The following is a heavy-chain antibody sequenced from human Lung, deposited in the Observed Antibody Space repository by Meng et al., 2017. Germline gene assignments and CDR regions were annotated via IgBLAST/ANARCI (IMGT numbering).Heavy chain of an antibody. CDR3: ARERHSTIIRGVIDV. CDR1: GGSISGAY. V-gene: IGHV4-34*01. D-gene: IGHD3-10*01. J-gene: IGHJ4*02. Sequence: VEARQWGEGLLRPSEKLSVTCAVHGGSISGAYWSWIRQSTAKGLEWIGKINHGGSTTYNPYLESRGTISVDTPKNQFSLRLTSMTVADTAVYYCARERHSTIIRGVIDVWGQGALVTVSS. CDR2: INHGGST.